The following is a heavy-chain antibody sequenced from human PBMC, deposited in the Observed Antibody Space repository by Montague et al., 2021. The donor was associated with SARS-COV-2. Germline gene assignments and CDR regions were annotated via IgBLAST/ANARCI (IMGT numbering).Heavy chain of an antibody. V-gene: IGHV2-70*12. J-gene: IGHJ4*02. CDR3: AHTPTYSSSWYRVDY. CDR1: GFSLSTSGMC. D-gene: IGHD6-13*01. Sequence: PALVKPTQTLTLTCTFSGFSLSTSGMCVSWIRQPPGKALEWLALIDWXDDKYYSTSLKTWLTISKDTSKNQVVLAMTNMDPVDTATYYCAHTPTYSSSWYRVDYWGQGTLVTVSS. CDR2: IDWXDDK.